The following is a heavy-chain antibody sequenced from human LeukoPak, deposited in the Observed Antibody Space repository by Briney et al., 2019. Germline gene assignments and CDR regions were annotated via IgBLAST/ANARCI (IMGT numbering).Heavy chain of an antibody. Sequence: PGGSLRLSCAASGFTFSSYSMNWVRQAPGKGLEWVSSISSTNSYIYYADSVKGRFTISRDNAKNSLYLQMNSLRAEDTAVYYCARDGFFEGVVTYFDYWGQGTLVTVSS. CDR2: ISSTNSYI. CDR3: ARDGFFEGVVTYFDY. V-gene: IGHV3-21*01. J-gene: IGHJ4*02. D-gene: IGHD3-3*01. CDR1: GFTFSSYS.